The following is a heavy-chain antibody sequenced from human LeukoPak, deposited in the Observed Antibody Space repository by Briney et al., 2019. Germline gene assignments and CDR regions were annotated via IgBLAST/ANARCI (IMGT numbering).Heavy chain of an antibody. CDR2: IYPSGGT. CDR3: AREYGDIDY. V-gene: IGHV4-4*07. CDR1: GCSISGFY. Sequence: SETLSLTCTVSGCSISGFYWSWIRQPAGKGLEWIGRIYPSGGTNYNPSLKSRVTMSTDTSKNQFSLKLRSVTTADTAVYYCAREYGDIDYWGQGTLVTVSS. D-gene: IGHD2-21*01. J-gene: IGHJ4*01.